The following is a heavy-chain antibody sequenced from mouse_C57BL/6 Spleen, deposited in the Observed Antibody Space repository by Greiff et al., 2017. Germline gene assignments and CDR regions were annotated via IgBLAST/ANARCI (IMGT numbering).Heavy chain of an antibody. CDR2: SRNKANDNTT. D-gene: IGHD4-1*02. Sequence: EVQGVESGGGLVQSGGSLRLYCATSGFTFSDFYMERVRQAPGQGLEWIAASRNKANDNTTEYSASVKGRLIVYRDTTQSNLYLQMNALRAEDADFYDCARYAATVTFADWGQGTLVTVSA. CDR3: ARYAATVTFAD. J-gene: IGHJ3*01. V-gene: IGHV7-1*01. CDR1: GFTFSDFY.